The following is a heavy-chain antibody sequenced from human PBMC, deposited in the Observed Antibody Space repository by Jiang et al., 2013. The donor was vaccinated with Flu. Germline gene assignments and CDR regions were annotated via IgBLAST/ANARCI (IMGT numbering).Heavy chain of an antibody. V-gene: IGHV4-61*02. J-gene: IGHJ4*02. CDR1: GGSISRGTYY. D-gene: IGHD6-6*01. Sequence: GPGLVKPSETLSLTCTVSGGSISRGTYYWSWIRQPAGKGLEWIGRIYPSGITNYNPSLKSRVTISVDTSKNQFSLKLTSVTAADTAIYYCARGQLVLDYWGQGTLVTVSS. CDR2: IYPSGIT. CDR3: ARGQLVLDY.